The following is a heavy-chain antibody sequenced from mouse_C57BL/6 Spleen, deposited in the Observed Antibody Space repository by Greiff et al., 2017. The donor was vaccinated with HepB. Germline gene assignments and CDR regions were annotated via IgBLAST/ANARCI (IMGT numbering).Heavy chain of an antibody. D-gene: IGHD1-1*01. CDR2: ISNGGGST. CDR1: GFTFSDYY. V-gene: IGHV5-12*01. Sequence: EVQLVESGGGLVQPGGSLKLSCAASGFTFSDYYMYWVRQTPEKRLEWVAYISNGGGSTYYPDTVKGRFTISRDNAKNTLYLQMSRLKSEDTAMYYCARPDYGSSFAYWGQGTLVTVSA. CDR3: ARPDYGSSFAY. J-gene: IGHJ3*01.